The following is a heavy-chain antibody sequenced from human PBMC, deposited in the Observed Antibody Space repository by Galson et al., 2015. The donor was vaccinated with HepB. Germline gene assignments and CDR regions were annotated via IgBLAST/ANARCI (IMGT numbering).Heavy chain of an antibody. CDR1: GFTFSSYG. Sequence: SLRLSCAASGFTFSSYGMHWVRQAPGKGLEWVAIISYDGADKYYADSVRGRLSISRDNSANTLFLRMNNVRVDDRGVYYCAKDRCIRRVALGGSDYWGQGTLVTVSS. J-gene: IGHJ4*02. CDR2: ISYDGADK. D-gene: IGHD2-15*01. CDR3: AKDRCIRRVALGGSDY. V-gene: IGHV3-30*18.